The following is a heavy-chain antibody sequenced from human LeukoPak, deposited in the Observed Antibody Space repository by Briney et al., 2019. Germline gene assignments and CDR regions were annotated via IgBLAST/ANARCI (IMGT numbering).Heavy chain of an antibody. Sequence: SETLSLTCAVSGGSVSSGSYYWSWIRQPPGKGLEWIGYIYYSGSTNYNPSLKSRVTISVDTSKNQFSLKLSSVTAADTAVYYCARDPISDSSGYYSAAFDIWGQGTMVTVSS. V-gene: IGHV4-61*01. CDR3: ARDPISDSSGYYSAAFDI. D-gene: IGHD3-22*01. J-gene: IGHJ3*02. CDR1: GGSVSSGSYY. CDR2: IYYSGST.